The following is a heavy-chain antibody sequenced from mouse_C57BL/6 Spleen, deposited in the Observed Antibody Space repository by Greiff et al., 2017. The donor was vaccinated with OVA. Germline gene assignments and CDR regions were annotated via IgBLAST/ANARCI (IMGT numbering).Heavy chain of an antibody. CDR3: ARCPITTVVATDAMDY. CDR2: INPGSGGT. V-gene: IGHV1-54*01. D-gene: IGHD1-1*01. CDR1: GYAFTNYL. Sequence: QVQLQQSGAELVRPGTSVKVSCKASGYAFTNYLIEWVKQRPGQGLEWIGVINPGSGGTNYNEKFKGKATLTADKSSSTAYMQLSSLTSEDSAVYFCARCPITTVVATDAMDYWGQGTSVTVSS. J-gene: IGHJ4*01.